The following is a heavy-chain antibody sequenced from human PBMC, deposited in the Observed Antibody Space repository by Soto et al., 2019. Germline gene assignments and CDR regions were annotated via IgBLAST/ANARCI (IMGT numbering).Heavy chain of an antibody. CDR1: GFTFSAYA. V-gene: IGHV3-30-3*01. J-gene: IGHJ3*01. CDR3: ATITVVRGVTYDAFDF. CDR2: ISYDGTNN. Sequence: QVQLVESGGGVVQPGRSLRLSCAASGFTFSAYAMHWVRQAPGKGLEWVAVISYDGTNNYYADSVKGRFTISRDNSKNTLFLQMNSLGSEDTAVYYCATITVVRGVTYDAFDFWGQGTMVTVSS. D-gene: IGHD3-10*01.